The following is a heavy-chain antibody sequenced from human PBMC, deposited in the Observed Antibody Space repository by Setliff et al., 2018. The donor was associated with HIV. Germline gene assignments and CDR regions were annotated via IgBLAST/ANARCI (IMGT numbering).Heavy chain of an antibody. CDR1: GGSISSGSDY. J-gene: IGHJ6*03. CDR2: IYPSGST. CDR3: ASRSSYVPLYFHMHV. D-gene: IGHD3-16*01. V-gene: IGHV4-61*09. Sequence: SETLSLTCTVSGGSISSGSDYWSWIRQPAGKGLEWIGHIYPSGSTNYNPSLKSRVTISVDTSKNQISLKLSSVTAADTAVYYCASRSSYVPLYFHMHVWGKGTTVTVSS.